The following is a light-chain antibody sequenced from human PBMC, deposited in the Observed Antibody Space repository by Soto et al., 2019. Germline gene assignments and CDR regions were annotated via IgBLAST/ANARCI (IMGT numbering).Light chain of an antibody. V-gene: IGKV1-27*01. CDR1: QGIRNY. CDR3: QKYSSVPV. CDR2: AAS. J-gene: IGKJ3*01. Sequence: QMTQSPTSLSASVGDRVTITCRASQGIRNYVAWYQQIPGKAPKLLIYAASTLQSGVPSRFSGSGSGTDFTLTINGLQPEDVATYSCQKYSSVPVFGPGTKVEIK.